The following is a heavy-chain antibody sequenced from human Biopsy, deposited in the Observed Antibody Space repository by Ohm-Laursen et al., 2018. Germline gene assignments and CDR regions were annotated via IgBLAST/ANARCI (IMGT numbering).Heavy chain of an antibody. CDR3: ATAAYAPPYFDL. CDR1: GVTLSGYA. J-gene: IGHJ4*02. V-gene: IGHV3-21*06. Sequence: SLRLSCTASGVTLSGYAMNWVRQAPGKGLEWVSSITGGGNYINYADSVRGRFTISRDNSKNSVYLVMSSLRAEDEAVYFCATAAYAPPYFDLWGRGTVVTVSS. CDR2: ITGGGNYI. D-gene: IGHD4-17*01.